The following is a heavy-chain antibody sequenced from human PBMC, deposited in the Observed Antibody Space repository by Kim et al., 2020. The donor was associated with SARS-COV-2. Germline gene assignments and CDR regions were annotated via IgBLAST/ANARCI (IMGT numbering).Heavy chain of an antibody. V-gene: IGHV1-18*01. CDR2: ISAYNGNT. CDR3: ARVYFRFLEWSISSFDY. D-gene: IGHD3-3*01. Sequence: ASVKVSCKASGYTFTSYGISWVRQAPGQGLEWMGWISAYNGNTNYAQKLQGRVTMTTDTSTSTAYMELRSLRSDDTAVYYCARVYFRFLEWSISSFDYWGQGTLVTVSS. CDR1: GYTFTSYG. J-gene: IGHJ4*02.